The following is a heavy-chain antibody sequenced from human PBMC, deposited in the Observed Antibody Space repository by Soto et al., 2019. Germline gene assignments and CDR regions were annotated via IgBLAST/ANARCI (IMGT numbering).Heavy chain of an antibody. CDR1: GITFDNYA. CDR2: ASHDGRNK. V-gene: IGHV3-30*14. J-gene: IGHJ6*02. CDR3: AAERWADSSVCRNYLGMDV. D-gene: IGHD3-22*01. Sequence: QVQLVESGGGVVQPGRSLRLSCAASGITFDNYAMHWVRQAPGKGLEWVAVASHDGRNKYYTDYVKGRFTVPRDISNNMLHLQMNSRRVEDTAVYYCAAERWADSSVCRNYLGMDVWGQGATVTVSS.